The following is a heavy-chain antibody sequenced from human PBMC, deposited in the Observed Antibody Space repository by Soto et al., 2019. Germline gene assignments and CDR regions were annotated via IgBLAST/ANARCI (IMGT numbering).Heavy chain of an antibody. CDR1: GGSISSGGYS. J-gene: IGHJ4*02. CDR3: ARVKVVVRGVVMGIFDY. Sequence: PSKTLSLTCAVSGGSISSGGYSWSWIRQPPGKGLEWIGYIYHSGSTYYNPSLKSRVTISVDRSKNQFSLKLSSVTAADTAVYYCARVKVVVRGVVMGIFDYWGQGTLVTVSS. D-gene: IGHD3-10*01. CDR2: IYHSGST. V-gene: IGHV4-30-2*01.